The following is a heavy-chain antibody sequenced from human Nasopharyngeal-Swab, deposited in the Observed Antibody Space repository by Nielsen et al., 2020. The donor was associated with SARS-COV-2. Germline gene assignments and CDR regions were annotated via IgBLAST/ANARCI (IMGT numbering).Heavy chain of an antibody. CDR2: VSYRGST. CDR3: AGDGAYSGYDWTY. J-gene: IGHJ4*02. V-gene: IGHV4-39*07. CDR1: GGSITSTGHY. Sequence: SETLSLTCTVSGGSITSTGHYWVWIRQPPGKGLEWIGCVSYRGSTYHNPSLKSRVTVSVDTSKNQFSLKLTSLTAADTAVYYCAGDGAYSGYDWTYWGQGTLVTVSS. D-gene: IGHD5-12*01.